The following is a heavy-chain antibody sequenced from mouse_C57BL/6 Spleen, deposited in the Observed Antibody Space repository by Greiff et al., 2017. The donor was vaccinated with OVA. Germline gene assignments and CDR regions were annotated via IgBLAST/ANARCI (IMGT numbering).Heavy chain of an antibody. J-gene: IGHJ4*01. D-gene: IGHD2-4*01. Sequence: VQLKESGPELVKPGASVKISCKASGYAFSSSWMNWVKQRPGKGLEWIGRIYPGDGDTNYNGKFKGKATLTADKSSSTAYMQLSSLTSEDSAVYFCARGDYDYDSYYYAMDYWGQGTSVTVSS. CDR1: GYAFSSSW. CDR3: ARGDYDYDSYYYAMDY. V-gene: IGHV1-82*01. CDR2: IYPGDGDT.